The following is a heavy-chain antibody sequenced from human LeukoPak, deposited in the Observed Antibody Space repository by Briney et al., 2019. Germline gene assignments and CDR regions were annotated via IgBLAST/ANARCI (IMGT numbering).Heavy chain of an antibody. D-gene: IGHD4-23*01. Sequence: PSETLSLTCTVSGGSISSGGYYWSWIRQHPGQGLEWIGYIYYSGSTYYNPSLKSRVTISVDTSKNQFSLKLSSVTAADTAVYYCARLPIYGGNLTYYYYGMDVWGQGTTVTVSS. V-gene: IGHV4-31*03. CDR3: ARLPIYGGNLTYYYYGMDV. J-gene: IGHJ6*02. CDR2: IYYSGST. CDR1: GGSISSGGYY.